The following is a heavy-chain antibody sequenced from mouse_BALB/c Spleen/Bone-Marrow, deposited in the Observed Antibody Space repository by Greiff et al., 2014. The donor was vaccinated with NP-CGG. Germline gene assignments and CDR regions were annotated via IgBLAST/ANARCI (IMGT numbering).Heavy chain of an antibody. D-gene: IGHD1-1*01. CDR2: IYPGDGDT. CDR1: GYAFSSSW. Sequence: QVQLQQSGPELVKPGASVKISCTGSGYAFSSSWMNWVKQRPGQGLEWIGRIYPGDGDTNSNGRFKGKATLTADRSSNTAYMQLSSLTSVDSAVCFCARSAYYGSSYGAMDYWGQGTSVTVSS. V-gene: IGHV1-82*01. CDR3: ARSAYYGSSYGAMDY. J-gene: IGHJ4*01.